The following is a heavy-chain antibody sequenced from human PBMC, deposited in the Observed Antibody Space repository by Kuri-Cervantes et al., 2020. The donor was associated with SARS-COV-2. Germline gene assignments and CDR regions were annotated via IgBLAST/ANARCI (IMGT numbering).Heavy chain of an antibody. CDR3: ARSVWSGYHFDY. D-gene: IGHD3-3*01. CDR1: GYSISSGYY. CDR2: INHSGST. Sequence: GSLRLSCAVSGYSISSGYYWGWIRQPPGKGLEWIGEINHSGSTNYNPSLKSRVTISVDTSKNQFSLKLSSVTAADTAVYHCARSVWSGYHFDYWGQGTLVTVSS. J-gene: IGHJ4*02. V-gene: IGHV4-38-2*01.